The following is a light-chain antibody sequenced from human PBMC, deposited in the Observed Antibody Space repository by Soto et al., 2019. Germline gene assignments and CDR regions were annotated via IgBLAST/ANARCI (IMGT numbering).Light chain of an antibody. CDR2: GAS. CDR1: QSVSSN. V-gene: IGKV3D-15*01. Sequence: EIVMTQSPATLSVSPGERATLSCRASQSVSSNSAWYQQKPGQAPRLLIYGASTRATGMPARFSGSGSGTEFTLTISSLQSEDFAVYYCQQYNNWPPLTFGQGTRLEIK. J-gene: IGKJ5*01. CDR3: QQYNNWPPLT.